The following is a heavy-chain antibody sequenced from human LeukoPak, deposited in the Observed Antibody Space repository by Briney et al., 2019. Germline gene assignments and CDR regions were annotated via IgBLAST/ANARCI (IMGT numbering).Heavy chain of an antibody. CDR3: AREGPIFYYFDY. D-gene: IGHD3-9*01. CDR1: GFTFSSYE. V-gene: IGHV3-48*03. Sequence: GGSLRLSCAASGFTFSSYEMNWVRQAPGKGLEWVSYISSSGSTIYYADSVKGRFTISRDNAKNSLYLQMNSQRAEDTAVYYCAREGPIFYYFDYWGQGTLVTVSS. CDR2: ISSSGSTI. J-gene: IGHJ4*02.